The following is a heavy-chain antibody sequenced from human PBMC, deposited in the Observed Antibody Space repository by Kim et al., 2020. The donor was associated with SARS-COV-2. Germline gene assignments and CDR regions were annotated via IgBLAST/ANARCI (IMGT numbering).Heavy chain of an antibody. CDR3: ATGGIAVAGTGFDY. Sequence: APKFQGRVTMTEDTSTDTAYMELSSLRSEDTAVYYCATGGIAVAGTGFDYWGQGTLVTVSS. J-gene: IGHJ4*02. V-gene: IGHV1-24*01. D-gene: IGHD6-19*01.